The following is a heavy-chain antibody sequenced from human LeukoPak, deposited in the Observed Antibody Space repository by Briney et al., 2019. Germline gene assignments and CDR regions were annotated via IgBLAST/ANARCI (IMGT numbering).Heavy chain of an antibody. CDR3: AKDGYSIGWNEYFQY. V-gene: IGHV3-23*01. D-gene: IGHD6-25*01. CDR2: ISGSGGNT. Sequence: GGSLRLSCAASGFTFSSHAMSWVRQAPGKGLGWVSAISGSGGNTYYADIVKGRFTISRDNSKNTLYLEMNSLRAEDTAVYYCAKDGYSIGWNEYFQYWGQGTLVTVSS. J-gene: IGHJ1*01. CDR1: GFTFSSHA.